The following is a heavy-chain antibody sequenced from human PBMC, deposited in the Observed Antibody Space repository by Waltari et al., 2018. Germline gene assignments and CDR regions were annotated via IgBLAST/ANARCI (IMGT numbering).Heavy chain of an antibody. CDR3: AGGGWGFYLDD. CDR2: INKFRSYT. V-gene: IGHV3-21*05. CDR1: GFTFSSYS. J-gene: IGHJ4*02. D-gene: IGHD7-27*01. Sequence: EVQLVASGGGLVKPGGSLRRSCAASGFTFSSYSMNWVRQAPGKAMELVSFINKFRSYTHYADSVNDLFSTSRDNAKNSLYLKMNGLRAEDTAVYYCAGGGWGFYLDDWSQGPLVT.